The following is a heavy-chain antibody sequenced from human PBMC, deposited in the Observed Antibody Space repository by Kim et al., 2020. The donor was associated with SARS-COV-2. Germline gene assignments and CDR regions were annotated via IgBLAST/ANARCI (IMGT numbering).Heavy chain of an antibody. V-gene: IGHV3-7*01. Sequence: GGSLRLSCAASGFTFTSYWMSWVRQAPGKGLEWVAHINGDGTGTYYVDSVRGRFITSRDNAETSLFLQMNNLRADDTAIYYCVRNERWGQGTLVTVSS. CDR1: GFTFTSYW. J-gene: IGHJ4*02. CDR3: VRNER. CDR2: INGDGTGT.